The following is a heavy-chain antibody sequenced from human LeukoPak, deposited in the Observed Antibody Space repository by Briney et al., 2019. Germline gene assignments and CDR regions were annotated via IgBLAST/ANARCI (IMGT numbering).Heavy chain of an antibody. CDR1: GFTFDDYG. D-gene: IGHD3-10*01. CDR2: IQQDGSEK. Sequence: PGGSLRLSCAASGFTFDDYGMSWVRQAPGKGLEWVANIQQDGSEKYYVDSVKGRFTISRDNAKNSLYLQMNSLRAEDTAVYYCARHTYYYGSGSYDFDYWGQGTLVTVSS. V-gene: IGHV3-7*01. J-gene: IGHJ4*02. CDR3: ARHTYYYGSGSYDFDY.